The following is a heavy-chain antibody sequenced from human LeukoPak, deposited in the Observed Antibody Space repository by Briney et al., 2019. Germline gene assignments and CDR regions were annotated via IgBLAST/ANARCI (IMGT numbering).Heavy chain of an antibody. CDR1: GGSFSGYY. V-gene: IGHV4-34*01. J-gene: IGHJ6*03. CDR3: ARRVEVGAARAYYYYYYMDV. Sequence: PSETLSLTCAVYGGSFSGYYWSWIRQPPGKGLEWIGEINHSGSTNYNPSLKSRVTISVDTSKNQFSLKLSSVTAADTAVYYCARRVEVGAARAYYYYYYMDVWGKGTTVTVSS. CDR2: INHSGST. D-gene: IGHD3-16*01.